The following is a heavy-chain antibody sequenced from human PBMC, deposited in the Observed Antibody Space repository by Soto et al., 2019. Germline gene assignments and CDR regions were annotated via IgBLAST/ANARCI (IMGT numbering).Heavy chain of an antibody. V-gene: IGHV4-34*01. D-gene: IGHD3-10*01. CDR2: INHSGST. Sequence: SETLSLTCAVYGGSFSGYYWSWIRQPPGKGLEWIGEINHSGSTNYNPSLKSRVTISVDTSKNQFSLKLSSVTAADTAVYYCARGRGAAVYYYGSGSYFNWFDPWGQGTLVTVSS. CDR1: GGSFSGYY. J-gene: IGHJ5*02. CDR3: ARGRGAAVYYYGSGSYFNWFDP.